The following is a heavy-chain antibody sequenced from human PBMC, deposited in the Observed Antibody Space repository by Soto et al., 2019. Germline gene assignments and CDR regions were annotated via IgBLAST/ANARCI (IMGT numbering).Heavy chain of an antibody. J-gene: IGHJ6*03. CDR2: ISSSSSYI. D-gene: IGHD5-12*01. CDR3: ARDGYSGYDLEYDYYMDV. Sequence: EVQLVESGGGLVKPGGSLRLSCAASGFTFSSYSMNWVRQAPGKGLEWVSSISSSSSYIYYADSVKGRFTISRDNAKNSLYLQMNSLRAEDTAVYYCARDGYSGYDLEYDYYMDVWGKGTTVTVSS. CDR1: GFTFSSYS. V-gene: IGHV3-21*01.